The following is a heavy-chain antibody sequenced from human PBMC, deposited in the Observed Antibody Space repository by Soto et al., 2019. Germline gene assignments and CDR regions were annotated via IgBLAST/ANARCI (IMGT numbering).Heavy chain of an antibody. CDR3: AGGNSNGYFDS. CDR1: GFTVGSNY. V-gene: IGHV3-66*01. J-gene: IGHJ4*02. CDR2: IYSGGGT. D-gene: IGHD5-18*01. Sequence: EVQLVESGGGLVQPGGSLRLSCAASGFTVGSNYMFWVRQAPGKGLEWVSTIYSGGGTYYADSVKGRFTISRDNPKNTLYLQMKRLRAEDTAVYYCAGGNSNGYFDSGGQGPRVTVSS.